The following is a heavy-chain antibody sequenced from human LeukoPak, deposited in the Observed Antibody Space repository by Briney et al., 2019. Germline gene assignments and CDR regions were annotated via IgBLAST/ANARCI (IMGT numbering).Heavy chain of an antibody. CDR3: ARGYCSGGSCSKFDY. V-gene: IGHV3-53*01. D-gene: IGHD2-15*01. CDR1: GFTFSSYA. CDR2: IHTSGST. Sequence: PGGSLRLSCAASGFTFSSYAMSWVRQAPGKGLEWVSFIHTSGSTFYADSVKGRFTISRDNSKNTLYLQMNSLRAEDTAVYYCARGYCSGGSCSKFDYWGQGTLVTVSS. J-gene: IGHJ4*02.